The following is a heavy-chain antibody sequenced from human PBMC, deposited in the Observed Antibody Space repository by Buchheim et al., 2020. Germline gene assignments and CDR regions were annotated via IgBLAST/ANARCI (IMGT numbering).Heavy chain of an antibody. Sequence: QVQLVESGGGVVQPGRSLRLSCAASGFTFSSYGMHWVRQAPGKGLEWVAVISYDGSNKYYADSVKGRFTISRDNSKNTLYLQMNSLRAEDTAVYYCAKEVNRYYYGMDVWGQGTT. CDR1: GFTFSSYG. J-gene: IGHJ6*02. V-gene: IGHV3-30*18. D-gene: IGHD1-14*01. CDR3: AKEVNRYYYGMDV. CDR2: ISYDGSNK.